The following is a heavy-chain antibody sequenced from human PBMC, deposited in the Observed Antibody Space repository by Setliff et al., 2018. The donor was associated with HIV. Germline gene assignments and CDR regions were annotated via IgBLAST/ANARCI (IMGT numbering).Heavy chain of an antibody. V-gene: IGHV3-23*01. Sequence: GGSLRLSCAASGFTFTSYAMNWVRQAPGKGLEWVSGISGSGGGTYYADSVKGRFTISRDNSQNALYLQMNSLRAEDTAVYYCAKTYYYDSSGYYYFDSWGQGTLVTVSS. CDR2: ISGSGGGT. D-gene: IGHD3-22*01. J-gene: IGHJ4*02. CDR1: GFTFTSYA. CDR3: AKTYYYDSSGYYYFDS.